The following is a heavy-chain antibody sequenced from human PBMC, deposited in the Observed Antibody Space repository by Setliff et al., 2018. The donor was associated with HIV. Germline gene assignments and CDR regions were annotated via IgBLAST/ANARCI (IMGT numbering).Heavy chain of an antibody. D-gene: IGHD1-26*01. Sequence: KTSETLSLTCAVHGGSLGGYYWTWIRQPPGQGLEWIGEISHSGSPNYNPSLKNRVTISVDNFRNHFSLKLGSVTAADTAVYYCAREGEILVGATAAYFDNWGQGTLVTVSS. CDR3: AREGEILVGATAAYFDN. V-gene: IGHV4-34*01. J-gene: IGHJ4*02. CDR1: GGSLGGYY. CDR2: ISHSGSP.